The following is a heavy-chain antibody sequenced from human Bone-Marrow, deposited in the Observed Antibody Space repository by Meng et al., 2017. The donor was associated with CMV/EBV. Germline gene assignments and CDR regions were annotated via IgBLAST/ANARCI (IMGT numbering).Heavy chain of an antibody. CDR2: ISGSGGST. CDR3: AKDPAGTTYPYGMDV. D-gene: IGHD1-7*01. J-gene: IGHJ6*02. V-gene: IGHV3-23*01. CDR1: GFTFSSYA. Sequence: GESLKISCAASGFTFSSYAMSWVRQAPGKGLEWVSAISGSGGSTYYADSVKGRFTISRDNSKNTLYLQMNSLRAEDTAVYYCAKDPAGTTYPYGMDVWGQGTMVTVSS.